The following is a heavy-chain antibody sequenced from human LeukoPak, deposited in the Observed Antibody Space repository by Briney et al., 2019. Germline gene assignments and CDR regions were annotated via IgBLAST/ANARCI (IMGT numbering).Heavy chain of an antibody. CDR1: GFTFSSYA. J-gene: IGHJ4*02. V-gene: IGHV3-23*01. D-gene: IGHD3-10*01. Sequence: PGGSLRLSCAASGFTFSSYAMTWGRQAPGKGLEWVSGISGSGGRTNYADSVKGRFTISRDNSKNTLYLQMSSLRAEDTAVYYCVKGVNDYGSGSSTDFDYWGQGTLVTVSS. CDR2: ISGSGGRT. CDR3: VKGVNDYGSGSSTDFDY.